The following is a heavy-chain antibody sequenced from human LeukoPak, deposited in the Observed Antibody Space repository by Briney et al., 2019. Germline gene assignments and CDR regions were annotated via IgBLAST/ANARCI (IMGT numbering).Heavy chain of an antibody. J-gene: IGHJ5*02. V-gene: IGHV4-34*01. D-gene: IGHD6-6*01. Sequence: PSETLSLTCAVYGGSFSAYSWNWIRQAPGKGLEWIGEINHGGSTDYKPTLKSRVTISVDTSKSQFSLKLSSVPAADTAVYYCAARRGIAPRPLGSWGQGTLVIVSS. CDR2: INHGGST. CDR1: GGSFSAYS. CDR3: AARRGIAPRPLGS.